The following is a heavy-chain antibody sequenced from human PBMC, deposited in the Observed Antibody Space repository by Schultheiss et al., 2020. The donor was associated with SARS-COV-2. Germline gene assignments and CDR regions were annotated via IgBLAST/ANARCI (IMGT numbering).Heavy chain of an antibody. CDR1: GFTFSSYA. J-gene: IGHJ4*02. CDR3: ARWGYAGASFDY. V-gene: IGHV3-23*01. CDR2: ISGSGGST. D-gene: IGHD4/OR15-4a*01. Sequence: GGSLRLSCAASGFTFSSYAMHWVRQAPGKGLEWVSAISGSGGSTYYADSVKGRFTISRDNSKNTLYLQMNSLRAEDTAVYYCARWGYAGASFDYWGQGTLVTVSS.